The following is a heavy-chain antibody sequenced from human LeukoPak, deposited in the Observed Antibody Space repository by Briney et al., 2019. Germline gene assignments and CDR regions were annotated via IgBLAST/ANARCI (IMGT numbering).Heavy chain of an antibody. CDR2: ISSSSSYI. J-gene: IGHJ5*02. D-gene: IGHD6-19*01. CDR1: GFTFSSYS. CDR3: AKDQSSGWRNYNWFDP. V-gene: IGHV3-21*01. Sequence: KTGGSLRLSCAASGFTFSSYSMNWVCQAPGKGLEWVSSISSSSSYIYYADSVKGRFTISRDNAKNPLYLQMNSLRAEDTAVYYCAKDQSSGWRNYNWFDPWGQGTLVTVSS.